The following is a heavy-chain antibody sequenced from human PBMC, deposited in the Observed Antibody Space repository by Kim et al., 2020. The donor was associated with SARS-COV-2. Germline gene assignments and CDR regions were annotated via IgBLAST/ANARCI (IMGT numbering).Heavy chain of an antibody. D-gene: IGHD3-10*01. CDR2: IDYSGST. J-gene: IGHJ3*02. CDR1: GSSISSGGYY. V-gene: IGHV4-31*03. Sequence: SETLSLTCTVSGSSISSGGYYWNWIRQHPGKGLEWIGYIDYSGSTSYNPSLKSRVTISVETSKNQFSLRLSSVTAADTAVYYCATIYYGPGREHDAFDIWGQGTMVSVSS. CDR3: ATIYYGPGREHDAFDI.